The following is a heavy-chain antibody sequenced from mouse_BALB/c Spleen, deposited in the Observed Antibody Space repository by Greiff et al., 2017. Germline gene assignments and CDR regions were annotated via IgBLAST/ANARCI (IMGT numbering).Heavy chain of an antibody. CDR1: GFNIKDTY. V-gene: IGHV14-3*02. J-gene: IGHJ2*01. CDR2: IDPANGNT. Sequence: VQLQQSGPELVKPGASVKLSCTASGFNIKDTYMHWVKQRPEQGLEWIGRIDPANGNTKYDPKFQGKATITADTSSNTAYLQLSSLTSEDTAVYYCASIYYGYGGDYWGQGTTLTVSS. CDR3: ASIYYGYGGDY. D-gene: IGHD2-2*01.